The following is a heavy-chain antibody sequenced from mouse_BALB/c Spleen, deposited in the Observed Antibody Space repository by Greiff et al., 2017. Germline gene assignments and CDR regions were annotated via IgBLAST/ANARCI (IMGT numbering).Heavy chain of an antibody. D-gene: IGHD2-4*01. CDR2: ILPGSGST. J-gene: IGHJ4*01. CDR1: GYTFSSYW. CDR3: ARVGDYDYAMDY. Sequence: QVQLKESGAELMKPGASVKISCKATGYTFSSYWIEWVKQRPGHGLEWIGEILPGSGSTNYNEKFKGRATFTADTSSNTAYMQLSSLTSEDSAVYYCARVGDYDYAMDYWGQGTSVTVSS. V-gene: IGHV1-9*01.